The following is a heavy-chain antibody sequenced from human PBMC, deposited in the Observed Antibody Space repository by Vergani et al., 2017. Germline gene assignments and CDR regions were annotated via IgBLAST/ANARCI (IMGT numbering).Heavy chain of an antibody. D-gene: IGHD3-10*01. V-gene: IGHV2-5*01. J-gene: IGHJ4*02. CDR2: IYWNDDK. Sequence: QITVKESGPTLVKPTQTLTLTCTFSGFSLSTSGLGVGWIRQPPGTALEWLALIYWNDDKRYSPSLKSRLTITKDTYKNQMLLTMTNMYPVDTATYYCARYYYGSGIPLWGQGTLVTVSS. CDR1: GFSLSTSGLG. CDR3: ARYYYGSGIPL.